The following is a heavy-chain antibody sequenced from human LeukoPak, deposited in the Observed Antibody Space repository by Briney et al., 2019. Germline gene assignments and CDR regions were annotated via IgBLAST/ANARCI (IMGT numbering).Heavy chain of an antibody. D-gene: IGHD6-13*01. J-gene: IGHJ6*02. CDR1: GFTFSTYA. Sequence: GGSLRLSCAASGFTFSTYAMNWVRQAPGKGLEWVANIKQDGGEKFYVDSVKGRFTISRDNAKNSLYLQMNSLRAEDTAVYYCARRSGTGYYYGMDVWGQGTTVTVSS. CDR2: IKQDGGEK. CDR3: ARRSGTGYYYGMDV. V-gene: IGHV3-7*01.